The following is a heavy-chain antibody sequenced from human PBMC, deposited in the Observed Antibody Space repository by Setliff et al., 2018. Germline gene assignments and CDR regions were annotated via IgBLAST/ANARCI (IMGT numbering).Heavy chain of an antibody. Sequence: PSETLSLTCTVSGGSVGNSYYWNWIRQPAGKGLEWIGRIYTTWSTNYNPSLRSRVSISLDTSKTQFSLKLSSVTAADTAVYYCARKKTNDFWSGYYDLGGDVWGKGTMVTVSS. V-gene: IGHV4-4*07. CDR1: GGSVGNSYY. J-gene: IGHJ6*04. D-gene: IGHD3-3*01. CDR2: IYTTWST. CDR3: ARKKTNDFWSGYYDLGGDV.